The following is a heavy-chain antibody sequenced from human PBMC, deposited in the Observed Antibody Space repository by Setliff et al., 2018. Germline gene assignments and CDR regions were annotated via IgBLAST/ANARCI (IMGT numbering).Heavy chain of an antibody. D-gene: IGHD4-17*01. CDR1: GFTFSTYS. J-gene: IGHJ5*02. V-gene: IGHV3-21*01. Sequence: PGGSLRLSCTASGFTFSTYSMNWVRQAPGKGLEWVSSISSSSTYIYYTDSVKGRFTISRDNAKNSLYLQMNNLRAEDTAIYYCARDPNGDYVGAFDPWGQGILVTVSS. CDR2: ISSSSTYI. CDR3: ARDPNGDYVGAFDP.